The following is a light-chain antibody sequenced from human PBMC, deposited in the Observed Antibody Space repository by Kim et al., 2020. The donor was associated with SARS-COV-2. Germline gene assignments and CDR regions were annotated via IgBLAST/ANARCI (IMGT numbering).Light chain of an antibody. J-gene: IGLJ2*01. Sequence: SYELTQAPSVSVAPGQTARIDCGGNMIGSRSVHWYQQKSGLAPVLLLFHDSDRPSGIPERFSGSNSGNTATLSISRVEAGDEADYYCQVWDSPTDHALFGGGTQLTVL. V-gene: IGLV3-21*02. CDR3: QVWDSPTDHAL. CDR1: MIGSRS. CDR2: HDS.